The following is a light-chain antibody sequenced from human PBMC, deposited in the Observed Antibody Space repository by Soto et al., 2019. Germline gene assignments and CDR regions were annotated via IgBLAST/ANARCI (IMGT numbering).Light chain of an antibody. J-gene: IGLJ1*01. Sequence: QAVVTLEPSLTVSPGGTVTLTCGSSTGAVTNGHYPYWFQQKPGQAPRTLIYDTTNRHSWTPARFSGSLLGGKAALTLSGAQPEDEAEYYCLLSYNGPYVFGTGTQVTVL. CDR2: DTT. CDR3: LLSYNGPYV. V-gene: IGLV7-46*01. CDR1: TGAVTNGHY.